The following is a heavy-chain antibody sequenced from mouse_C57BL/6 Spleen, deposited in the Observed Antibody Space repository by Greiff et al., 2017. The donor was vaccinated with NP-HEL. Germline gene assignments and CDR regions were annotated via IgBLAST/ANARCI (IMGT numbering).Heavy chain of an antibody. CDR1: GYTFTDYN. CDR2: INPNNGGT. Sequence: VQLQQSGPELVKPGASVKIPCKASGYTFTDYNMDWVKQSHGKSLEWIGDINPNNGGTIYNQKFKSKATLTVDTSSSTAYMQLSSLTSEDSAVYYCARGDPSYWYFDVWGTGTTVTVSS. V-gene: IGHV1-18*01. J-gene: IGHJ1*03. CDR3: ARGDPSYWYFDV.